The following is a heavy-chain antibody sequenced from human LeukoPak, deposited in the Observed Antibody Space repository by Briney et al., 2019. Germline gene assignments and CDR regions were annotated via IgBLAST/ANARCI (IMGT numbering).Heavy chain of an antibody. J-gene: IGHJ3*02. Sequence: SETLSLICTVSGGSISSYYWSWIRQPPGKGLEWIGYIYYSGSTNYNPSLKSRVTISVDTSKNQFSLKLSSVTAADTAVYYCARPADHDSSGYDAFDIWGQGTMVTVSS. CDR1: GGSISSYY. CDR2: IYYSGST. V-gene: IGHV4-59*08. D-gene: IGHD3-22*01. CDR3: ARPADHDSSGYDAFDI.